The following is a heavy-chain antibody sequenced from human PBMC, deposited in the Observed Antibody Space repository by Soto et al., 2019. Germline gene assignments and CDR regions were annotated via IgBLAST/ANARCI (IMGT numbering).Heavy chain of an antibody. Sequence: QVQLVESGGGVVQPGRSLRLSCAASGFTFSSYGMHWVRQAPGKGLEWVAVISYDGSNKYYADSVKGRFTISRDNSKNTLYLQMNSLRAEDTAVYYCAGLDIVVVPAAKYFQHWGQGTLVTVSS. CDR2: ISYDGSNK. CDR1: GFTFSSYG. V-gene: IGHV3-30*03. D-gene: IGHD2-2*03. J-gene: IGHJ1*01. CDR3: AGLDIVVVPAAKYFQH.